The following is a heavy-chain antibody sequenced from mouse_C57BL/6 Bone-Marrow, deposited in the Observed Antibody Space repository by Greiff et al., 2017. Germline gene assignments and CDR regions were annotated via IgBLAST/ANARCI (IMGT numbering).Heavy chain of an antibody. CDR3: ARNYYYGSTFDY. V-gene: IGHV1-50*01. CDR1: GYTFTSYW. D-gene: IGHD1-1*01. Sequence: VQLQQSGAELVKPGASVKLSCKASGYTFTSYWMQWVKQRPGQGLEWIGEIDPSDSYTNYNQKFKGKATLTVDTSSSTAYMQLSSLTSEDSAVYYCARNYYYGSTFDYWGQGTTLTVSS. J-gene: IGHJ2*01. CDR2: IDPSDSYT.